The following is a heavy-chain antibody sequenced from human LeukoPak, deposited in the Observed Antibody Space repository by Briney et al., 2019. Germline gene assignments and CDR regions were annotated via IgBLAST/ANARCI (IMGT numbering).Heavy chain of an antibody. CDR2: ISSSSSYI. Sequence: GGSLRLSCAASGFTFSSYSMNWVRQAPGKGLEWVSSISSSSSYINYADSVKGRFTISRDNAKNSLYLQMNSLRAEDTAVYYCARVGGYSGYDSDYWGQGTLVTVSS. V-gene: IGHV3-21*01. CDR3: ARVGGYSGYDSDY. CDR1: GFTFSSYS. D-gene: IGHD5-12*01. J-gene: IGHJ4*02.